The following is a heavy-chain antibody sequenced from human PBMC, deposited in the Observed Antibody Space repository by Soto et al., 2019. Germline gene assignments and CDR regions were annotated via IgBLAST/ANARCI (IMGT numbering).Heavy chain of an antibody. Sequence: ETLSLTCAVSGGSFSGYYWSWVRQTPGKGLEWIGDINHTGGSNYNPSLKSRVMISVDTAKTQFSLNVTSATAADTAVYYCAREVGYYSATRRNLYFDYWGPGTLVTVSS. CDR3: AREVGYYSATRRNLYFDY. J-gene: IGHJ4*02. CDR2: INHTGGS. CDR1: GGSFSGYY. D-gene: IGHD2-2*01. V-gene: IGHV4-34*01.